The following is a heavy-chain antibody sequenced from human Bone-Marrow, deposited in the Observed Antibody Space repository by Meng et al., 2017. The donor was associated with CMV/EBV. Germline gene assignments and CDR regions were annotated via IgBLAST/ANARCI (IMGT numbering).Heavy chain of an antibody. Sequence: GGSLRLSCAASGITFSSYAMSWVRQAPGKGLEWVSAISGSGGSTYYADSVKGRFTISRDNSKNTLYLQMNSLRAEDTAVYYCAKSYRQYQLPPLYFDYWGQGTLVTVSS. CDR1: GITFSSYA. CDR2: ISGSGGST. D-gene: IGHD2-2*01. J-gene: IGHJ4*02. CDR3: AKSYRQYQLPPLYFDY. V-gene: IGHV3-23*01.